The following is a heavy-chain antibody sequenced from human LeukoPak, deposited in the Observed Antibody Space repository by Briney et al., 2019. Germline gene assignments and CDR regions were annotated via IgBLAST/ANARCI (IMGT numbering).Heavy chain of an antibody. CDR3: ARGSGYGDFDP. D-gene: IGHD4-17*01. CDR1: GFTFSSYP. Sequence: GGSLRLSCAGSGFTFSSYPMSWVRQAPGKGLQWVSAISNGGGSAYYADSVKGRFTISRDTSKSTLYLQMNSLRAEDTAVYYCARGSGYGDFDPWGQGTLVTVSS. CDR2: ISNGGGSA. J-gene: IGHJ5*02. V-gene: IGHV3-23*01.